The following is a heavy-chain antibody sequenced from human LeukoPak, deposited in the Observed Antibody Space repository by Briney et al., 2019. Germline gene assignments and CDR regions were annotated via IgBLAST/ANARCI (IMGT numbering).Heavy chain of an antibody. V-gene: IGHV3-23*01. D-gene: IGHD1-1*01. CDR3: ATERTKLPGTLGFDP. CDR2: ISGSGGST. J-gene: IGHJ5*02. CDR1: GFTFSSYA. Sequence: GGSLRLSCAASGFTFSSYAMSWVRQAPGKGLEWVSAISGSGGSTYYADSVKGRFTISRDNSKNTLYLQMNSLRAEDTAVYYCATERTKLPGTLGFDPWGQGTLVTVSS.